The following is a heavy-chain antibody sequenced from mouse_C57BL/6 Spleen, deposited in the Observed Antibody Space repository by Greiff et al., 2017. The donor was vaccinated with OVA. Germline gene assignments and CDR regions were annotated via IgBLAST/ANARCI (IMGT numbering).Heavy chain of an antibody. CDR3: ASYYGYYAMDY. CDR2: INPYNGDT. V-gene: IGHV1-20*01. D-gene: IGHD1-1*01. J-gene: IGHJ4*01. Sequence: VQLQQSGPELVKPGDSVKISCKASGYSFTGYFMNWVMQSHGKSLEWIGRINPYNGDTFYNQKFKGKATLTVDKSSSTAHMELRSLTSEDSAVYDCASYYGYYAMDYWGQGTSVTVSS. CDR1: GYSFTGYF.